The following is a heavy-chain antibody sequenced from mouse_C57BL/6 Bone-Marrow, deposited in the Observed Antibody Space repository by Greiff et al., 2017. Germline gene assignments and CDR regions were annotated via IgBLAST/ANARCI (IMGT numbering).Heavy chain of an antibody. CDR3: ARDACHFDY. CDR2: FHPNSGST. CDR1: GYTFTSYW. J-gene: IGHJ2*01. Sequence: QVQLQQPGAELVKPGASVKLSCKASGYTFTSYWMHWVKQRPGQGLEWIGMFHPNSGSTNYNEKFKSKATLTVDKSSSSAYMQLSRLTSEDSAVYYCARDACHFDYWGQGTTLTVSS. V-gene: IGHV1-64*01.